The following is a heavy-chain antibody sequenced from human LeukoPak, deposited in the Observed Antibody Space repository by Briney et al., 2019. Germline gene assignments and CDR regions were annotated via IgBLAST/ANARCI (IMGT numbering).Heavy chain of an antibody. CDR1: GSTFSSYS. CDR2: ISSSSSYI. CDR3: AREGYSSSWRPIDY. J-gene: IGHJ4*02. Sequence: GGSLRLSCAASGSTFSSYSMNWVRQAPGKGLEWVSSISSSSSYIYYADSVKGRFTISRDNAKNSLYLQMNSLRAEDTAVYYCAREGYSSSWRPIDYWGQGTLVTVSS. V-gene: IGHV3-21*01. D-gene: IGHD6-13*01.